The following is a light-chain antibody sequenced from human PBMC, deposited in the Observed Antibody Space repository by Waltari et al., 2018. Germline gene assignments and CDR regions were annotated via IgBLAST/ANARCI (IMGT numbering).Light chain of an antibody. CDR1: QSLSSY. J-gene: IGKJ1*01. CDR3: QQRSNWPWT. V-gene: IGKV3-11*01. Sequence: EFVLPQSPATLPLSPGERPTLSCRARQSLSSYLAWYQQKPGQAPRLLIYDASNRATGIPARFSGSGSGTDFTLTISSLEPEDFAVYYCQQRSNWPWTFGQGTKVEIK. CDR2: DAS.